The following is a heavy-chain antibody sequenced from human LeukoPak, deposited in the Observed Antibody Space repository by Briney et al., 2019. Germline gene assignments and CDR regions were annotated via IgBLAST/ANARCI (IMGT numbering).Heavy chain of an antibody. J-gene: IGHJ4*02. CDR2: ISSSSSYI. V-gene: IGHV3-21*01. Sequence: PGGSLILSCAASGFTFNIYEMNWVRQAPGKGLEWVSSISSSSSYIYYADSVKGRFTISRDNAKNSLYLQMNSLRAEDTAVYYCARVVGPMVRGVIIGPPGYWGQGTLVTVSS. D-gene: IGHD3-10*01. CDR1: GFTFNIYE. CDR3: ARVVGPMVRGVIIGPPGY.